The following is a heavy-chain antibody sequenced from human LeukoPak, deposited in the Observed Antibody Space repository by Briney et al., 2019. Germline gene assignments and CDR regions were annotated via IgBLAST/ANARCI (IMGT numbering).Heavy chain of an antibody. CDR2: ISGSGGST. Sequence: GGSLRLSCAASGFTFSSYAMSRVRQAPGKGLEWVSAISGSGGSTYYADSVKGRFTISRDNSKNTLYLQMNSLRAEDTAVYYCAKKQGGIIVATTLHYYYGMDVWGQGTTVTVSS. CDR3: AKKQGGIIVATTLHYYYGMDV. D-gene: IGHD5-12*01. CDR1: GFTFSSYA. J-gene: IGHJ6*02. V-gene: IGHV3-23*01.